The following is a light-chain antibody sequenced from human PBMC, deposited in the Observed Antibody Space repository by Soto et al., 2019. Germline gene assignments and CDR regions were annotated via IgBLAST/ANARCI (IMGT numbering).Light chain of an antibody. CDR3: QQYGNSPQT. Sequence: ESVLTQSPVTLSLSPGERATLSCRASQSVSSNYLAWYQQKPGQAPRLLIYGASTRATGIPDRFSGSGSGTDFTLTISRLEPEDFAVYYCQQYGNSPQTFGQGTKVDI. CDR1: QSVSSNY. CDR2: GAS. J-gene: IGKJ1*01. V-gene: IGKV3-20*01.